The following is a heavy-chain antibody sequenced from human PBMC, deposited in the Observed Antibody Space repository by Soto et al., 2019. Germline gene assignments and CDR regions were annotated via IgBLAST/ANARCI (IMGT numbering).Heavy chain of an antibody. J-gene: IGHJ5*02. CDR1: GFTFDDYA. Sequence: EVQLVESGGGLVQPGRSLRLSCAASGFTFDDYAMHWVRQTPGKGLEWVSGISGNGGTAGYADSVKGRFTISRDNTKSAVYLQMDSLSGEDTALYQCAKGCIAGYQNPWRDPWGQGTLVTVSP. V-gene: IGHV3-9*01. D-gene: IGHD2-8*01. CDR3: AKGCIAGYQNPWRDP. CDR2: ISGNGGTA.